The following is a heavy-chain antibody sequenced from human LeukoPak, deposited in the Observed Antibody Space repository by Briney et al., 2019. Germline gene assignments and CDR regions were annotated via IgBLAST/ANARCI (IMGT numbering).Heavy chain of an antibody. D-gene: IGHD3-22*01. V-gene: IGHV1-2*02. Sequence: PGASVKVSCKASGYTFTGYYMHWVRQAPGQGLEWMGWINPNSGGTNYAQKFQGRVTMTRDTSISTAYMELSRLRSDDTAVYYCARGSNPYYYDSSGYYSGIDYWGQGTLVTVSS. CDR1: GYTFTGYY. CDR2: INPNSGGT. CDR3: ARGSNPYYYDSSGYYSGIDY. J-gene: IGHJ4*02.